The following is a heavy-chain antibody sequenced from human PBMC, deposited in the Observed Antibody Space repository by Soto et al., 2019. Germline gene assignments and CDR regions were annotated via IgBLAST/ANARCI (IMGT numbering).Heavy chain of an antibody. Sequence: LCGGSINSGNWYWNWIRQPPGKALEWIGYISYSGSIYYNPSLRSRSTISVDTSKNQFSLKLSSVTAADTAVYFCARAKITPGYYYSGMDVWGQGTTVTVSS. V-gene: IGHV4-31*02. CDR3: ARAKITPGYYYSGMDV. J-gene: IGHJ6*02. CDR2: ISYSGSI. D-gene: IGHD1-20*01. CDR1: GGSINSGNWY.